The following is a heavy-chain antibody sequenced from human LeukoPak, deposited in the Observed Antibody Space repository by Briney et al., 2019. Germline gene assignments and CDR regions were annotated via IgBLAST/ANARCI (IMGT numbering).Heavy chain of an antibody. CDR1: GYSFTSYW. J-gene: IGHJ4*02. Sequence: GASLKTSCKGSGYSFTSYWIAWVRQMPGKGVEWMGIIYSGDSESRYSPPFQGQVTISADKSISTDYLQRSSLKASVTAMYYCARLAQSGSYFDYWGQGTLVTVSS. CDR2: IYSGDSES. V-gene: IGHV5-51*01. CDR3: ARLAQSGSYFDY. D-gene: IGHD1-26*01.